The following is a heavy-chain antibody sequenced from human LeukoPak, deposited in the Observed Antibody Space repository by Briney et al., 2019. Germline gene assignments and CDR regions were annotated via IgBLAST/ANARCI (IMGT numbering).Heavy chain of an antibody. Sequence: PGGSLRLSCAASGFTFSSYSMNWVRQAPGKGLEWISYISGSGFTIHYADSVKGRFTISRDNAKNSLYLQMNSLRAEDTAVYYCAREWGIAARPLDYWGQGTLVTVSS. J-gene: IGHJ4*02. CDR1: GFTFSSYS. D-gene: IGHD6-6*01. CDR2: ISGSGFTI. V-gene: IGHV3-48*01. CDR3: AREWGIAARPLDY.